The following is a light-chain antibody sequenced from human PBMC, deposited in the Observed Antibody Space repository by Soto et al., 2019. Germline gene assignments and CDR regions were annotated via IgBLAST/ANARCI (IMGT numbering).Light chain of an antibody. CDR3: CSSGGTPTYV. Sequence: QSGLTQPASVSVSPGQSITISCTGTSSNVGSYKLVSWYQQHPGKAPKPMMFEVNKRPSGVSNRFSGSKSGNTASLTISGLKVEYEADYYCCSSGGTPTYVFGNRTNVTV. CDR1: SSNVGSYKL. CDR2: EVN. J-gene: IGLJ1*01. V-gene: IGLV2-23*02.